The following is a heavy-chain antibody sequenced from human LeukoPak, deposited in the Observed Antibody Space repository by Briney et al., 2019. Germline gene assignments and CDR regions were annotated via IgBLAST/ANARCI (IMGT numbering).Heavy chain of an antibody. D-gene: IGHD3-22*01. CDR1: GGTFSSYA. CDR2: IIPIFGTA. J-gene: IGHJ3*02. Sequence: SAKVSCKASGGTFSSYAISWVRQAPGQGLEWMGGIIPIFGTANYAQKFQGRVTITTDESTSTAYMELSSLRSEDTAVYYCARGYYYDSSGYYVRAFDIWGQGTMVTVSS. CDR3: ARGYYYDSSGYYVRAFDI. V-gene: IGHV1-69*05.